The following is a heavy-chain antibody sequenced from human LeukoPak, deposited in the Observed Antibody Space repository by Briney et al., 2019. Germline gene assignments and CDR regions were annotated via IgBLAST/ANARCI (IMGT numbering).Heavy chain of an antibody. CDR2: ISYDGSNK. CDR3: AKDLNIVVVPAAPDDY. D-gene: IGHD2-2*01. J-gene: IGHJ4*02. V-gene: IGHV3-30*18. Sequence: GGSLRLSCAASGFIFSSYGIHWIRQAPGKGLEWVAVISYDGSNKYYADSVKGRFTISRDNSKNTLYLQMNSLRAEDTAVYYCAKDLNIVVVPAAPDDYWGQGTLVTVSS. CDR1: GFIFSSYG.